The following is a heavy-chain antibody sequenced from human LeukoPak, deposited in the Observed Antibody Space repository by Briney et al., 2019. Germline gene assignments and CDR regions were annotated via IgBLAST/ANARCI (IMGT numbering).Heavy chain of an antibody. D-gene: IGHD2-8*01. V-gene: IGHV3-7*01. CDR2: IKQDGSET. CDR1: GFTFSNYW. Sequence: PGESLRLSCAASGFTFSNYWMSWVHQAPGKGLEWVANIKQDGSETYYVDSVKDQFTISRDNAKNSLFLQMNSLTAEDTAVYYCARKGGTRGPLNYWGQGTLVTVSS. J-gene: IGHJ4*02. CDR3: ARKGGTRGPLNY.